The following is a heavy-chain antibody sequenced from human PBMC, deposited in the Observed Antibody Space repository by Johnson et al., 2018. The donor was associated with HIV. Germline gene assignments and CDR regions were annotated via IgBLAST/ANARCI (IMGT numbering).Heavy chain of an antibody. Sequence: VQLVESGGGLVQPGRSLRLSCAASGFTFSSYAMHWVRQAPGKGLEWVSLISWDGGSTYYADSVKGRFTISRDNSKNSLYLQMNSLRAEDTALYYCAKDSKWLRSEGVGAFDIWGQGTMVTVSS. CDR1: GFTFSSYA. CDR2: ISWDGGST. J-gene: IGHJ3*02. D-gene: IGHD5-12*01. CDR3: AKDSKWLRSEGVGAFDI. V-gene: IGHV3-43D*03.